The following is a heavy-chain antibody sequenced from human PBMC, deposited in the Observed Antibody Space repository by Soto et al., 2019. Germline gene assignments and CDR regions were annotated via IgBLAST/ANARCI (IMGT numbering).Heavy chain of an antibody. D-gene: IGHD5-12*01. CDR1: GFTFSSYA. CDR2: ISGSGVST. CDR3: AKDADVVATHFDY. J-gene: IGHJ4*02. V-gene: IGHV3-23*01. Sequence: GGSLRLSCAASGFTFSSYAMSWVRQAPGKGLEWASSISGSGVSTYYADSVKGRFTIYRDNSKNTVYLHMNSLRAEDTAVYYCAKDADVVATHFDYWGQGTLVTSPQ.